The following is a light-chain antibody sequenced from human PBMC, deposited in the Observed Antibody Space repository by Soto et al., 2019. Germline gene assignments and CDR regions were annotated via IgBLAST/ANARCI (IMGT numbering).Light chain of an antibody. CDR1: QSVSSN. J-gene: IGKJ5*01. CDR3: QQYNNWPPVT. V-gene: IGKV3-15*01. Sequence: EIVMTQSPAPLSVSPGARVTLSCRASQSVSSNLAWYQQKPGQAPRLLIYGASTRATGNPARFSGSGSGTEFTLTISSLQSEDFAVYYCQQYNNWPPVTFGQGTRLEIK. CDR2: GAS.